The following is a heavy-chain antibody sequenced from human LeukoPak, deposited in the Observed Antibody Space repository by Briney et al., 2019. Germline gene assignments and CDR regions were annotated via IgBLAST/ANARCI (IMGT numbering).Heavy chain of an antibody. CDR3: ARDGSGSYLNWFDP. V-gene: IGHV4-31*03. D-gene: IGHD3-10*01. CDR1: GGSISSGGYY. J-gene: IGHJ5*02. Sequence: SQTLSLTCTVSGGSISSGGYYWSWIRQHPGKGLEWIGYIYYSGSTYYNPSLKSRVTISVDTSKNQFSLKLSSVTAADTAVYYCARDGSGSYLNWFDPWGQGTLVTVSS. CDR2: IYYSGST.